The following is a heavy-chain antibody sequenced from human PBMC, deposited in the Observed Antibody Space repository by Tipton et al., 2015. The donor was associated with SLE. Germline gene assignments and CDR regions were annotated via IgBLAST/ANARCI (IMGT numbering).Heavy chain of an antibody. CDR3: TRGTGSRHYYSMDV. D-gene: IGHD3-10*01. J-gene: IGHJ6*03. CDR1: GFTVSSNY. V-gene: IGHV3-21*01. Sequence: SLRLSCAASGFTVSSNYMSWVRQAPGKGLEWVSSISSSGTDIHYADSVSGRFTISRDNADNSLSLQMSSLRAEDTAVYYCTRGTGSRHYYSMDVWGSGTTVTVSS. CDR2: ISSSGTDI.